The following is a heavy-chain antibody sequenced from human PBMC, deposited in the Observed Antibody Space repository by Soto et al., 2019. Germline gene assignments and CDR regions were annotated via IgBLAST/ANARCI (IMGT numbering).Heavy chain of an antibody. J-gene: IGHJ6*02. CDR3: ARGQSKGGYYYYGMDV. D-gene: IGHD2-15*01. CDR1: WYSFPSYW. CDR2: IYPGDSDT. V-gene: IGHV5-51*01. Sequence: GESLKIPCKSPWYSFPSYWNGWVRQRPGEGLEWMGIIYPGDSDTRYSPSFQGQVSISADKSISTAYLQWSSLKASDTDMYYCARGQSKGGYYYYGMDVWGQGTMVTVSS.